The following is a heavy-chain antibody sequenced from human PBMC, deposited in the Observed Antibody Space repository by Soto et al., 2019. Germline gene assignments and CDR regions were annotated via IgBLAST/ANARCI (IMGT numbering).Heavy chain of an antibody. CDR2: IYYSGST. CDR3: ARDLSDGVVAAQYYYYGMDV. J-gene: IGHJ6*02. CDR1: GGSVSSGSYY. V-gene: IGHV4-61*01. Sequence: ETLSLTCTVSGGSVSSGSYYWSWIRQPPGKGLEWIGYIYYSGSTNYNPSLKSRVTISVDTSKNQFSLKLSSVTAADTAVYYCARDLSDGVVAAQYYYYGMDVWGQGTTVTVSS. D-gene: IGHD2-15*01.